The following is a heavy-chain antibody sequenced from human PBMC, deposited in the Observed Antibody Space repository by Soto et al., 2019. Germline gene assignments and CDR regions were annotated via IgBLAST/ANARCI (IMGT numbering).Heavy chain of an antibody. CDR2: ISYSGTT. CDR3: AREGNNYSGMDV. V-gene: IGHV4-30-4*01. CDR1: GAAISSDADY. J-gene: IGHJ6*02. D-gene: IGHD1-1*01. Sequence: QVQLQESGPGLVQPSQTLSLTCSISGAAISSDADYGSWFRQPPGKGLEWIGYISYSGTTYYNPSLKSRITISVDTSKTQSSLLLSSVTAADTAVFYGAREGNNYSGMDVWGQGTKVTVS.